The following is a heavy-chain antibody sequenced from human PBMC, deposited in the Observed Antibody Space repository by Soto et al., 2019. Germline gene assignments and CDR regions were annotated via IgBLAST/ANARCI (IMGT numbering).Heavy chain of an antibody. V-gene: IGHV1-69*13. CDR2: IIPIFGTA. CDR3: ARTPYRYYGSGSYYSYYYYYGMGV. D-gene: IGHD3-10*01. Sequence: ASVKVSCKASGGTFSSYAISWVRQAPGQGLEWMGGIIPIFGTANYAQKFQGRVTITADESTSTAYMELSSLRSEDTAVYYCARTPYRYYGSGSYYSYYYYYGMGVWGQGTTVTVSS. CDR1: GGTFSSYA. J-gene: IGHJ6*02.